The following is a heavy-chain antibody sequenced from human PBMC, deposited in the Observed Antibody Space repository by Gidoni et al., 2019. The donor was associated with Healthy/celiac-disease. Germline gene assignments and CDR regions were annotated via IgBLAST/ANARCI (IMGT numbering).Heavy chain of an antibody. J-gene: IGHJ4*02. Sequence: EVQLVESGGGLVQPGGSLRLSCAASGFTFSSYDMHLVRQATGKGLEWVSAIGTAGDPYYPGSVKGRFTISRENAKNSLYLQMNSLRAGDTAVYYCASTRGASCYRYWGQGTLVTVSS. CDR3: ASTRGASCYRY. V-gene: IGHV3-13*05. CDR2: IGTAGDP. D-gene: IGHD2-2*01. CDR1: GFTFSSYD.